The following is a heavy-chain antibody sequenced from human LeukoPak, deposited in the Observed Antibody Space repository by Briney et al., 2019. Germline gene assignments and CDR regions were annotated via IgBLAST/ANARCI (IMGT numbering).Heavy chain of an antibody. J-gene: IGHJ4*02. CDR1: GFTFSSYA. Sequence: GGSLRLSCAASGFTFSSYAMHWVRQAQGKGLEWVAFMRDDGSNKHYADSVKGRFTISRDNSKNTLYLQMDSLRAEDTAVYYCAKVDYWGQGTLVTVSS. V-gene: IGHV3-30*02. CDR2: MRDDGSNK. CDR3: AKVDY.